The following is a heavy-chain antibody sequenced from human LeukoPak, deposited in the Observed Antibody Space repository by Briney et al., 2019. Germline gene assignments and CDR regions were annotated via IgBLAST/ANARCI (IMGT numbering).Heavy chain of an antibody. V-gene: IGHV3-48*03. D-gene: IGHD4-23*01. Sequence: GGSLRLSCAASGFTFSSYEMNWVRQAPGKGLEWVSYISSSGSTIYYAGSVKGRFTISRDNAKNSLYLQMNSLRAEDTAVYYCARGDTTVVYYFDYWGQGTLVTVSS. CDR3: ARGDTTVVYYFDY. J-gene: IGHJ4*02. CDR2: ISSSGSTI. CDR1: GFTFSSYE.